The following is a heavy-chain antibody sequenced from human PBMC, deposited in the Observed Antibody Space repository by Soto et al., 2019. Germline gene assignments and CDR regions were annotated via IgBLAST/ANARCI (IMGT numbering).Heavy chain of an antibody. Sequence: EVQLLESGGGLVQPGGSLRLSCAASGFTFSSYAMSWVRQAPGKGLEWVSGISGSGDSTYYADPVKGRLTISRDNSKKTLYLQMNSLRAEDTAVYYCAKGVPGIAVAGTGYFQHWGQGTLVTVSS. CDR1: GFTFSSYA. V-gene: IGHV3-23*01. CDR3: AKGVPGIAVAGTGYFQH. CDR2: ISGSGDST. D-gene: IGHD6-19*01. J-gene: IGHJ1*01.